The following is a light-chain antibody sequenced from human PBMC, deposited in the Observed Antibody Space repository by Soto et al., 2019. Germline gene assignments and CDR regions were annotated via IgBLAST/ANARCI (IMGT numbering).Light chain of an antibody. V-gene: IGKV1-6*01. CDR2: AAS. Sequence: AIQMTQSPSSLSASVGDRVTITCRASQGIRNALGWYQQKPGKAPKLLIYAASSLQSGVPSRFSGSGSGTDFTLTISSLQTEDFANYYCLQDYNYPRTFGQGTKVEIK. CDR1: QGIRNA. J-gene: IGKJ1*01. CDR3: LQDYNYPRT.